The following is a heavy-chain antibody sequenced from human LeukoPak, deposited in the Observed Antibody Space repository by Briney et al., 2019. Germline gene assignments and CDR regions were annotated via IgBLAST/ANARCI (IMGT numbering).Heavy chain of an antibody. J-gene: IGHJ2*01. Sequence: GGSLRLSCAASGFIFNKCGMHWVRQAPGKGLEWVAVIWYDGSNKFYADSVKGRFTISRDSSKNTLFLHMNTLRAEDTAIYYCAKDRTVGASYWYFDLWGRGTLVTVSS. V-gene: IGHV3-33*06. CDR1: GFIFNKCG. CDR3: AKDRTVGASYWYFDL. D-gene: IGHD1-26*01. CDR2: IWYDGSNK.